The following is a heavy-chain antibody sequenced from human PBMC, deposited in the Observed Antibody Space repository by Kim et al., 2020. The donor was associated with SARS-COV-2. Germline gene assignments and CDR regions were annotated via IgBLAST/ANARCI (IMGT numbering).Heavy chain of an antibody. V-gene: IGHV3-72*01. D-gene: IGHD3-10*01. Sequence: GGSLRLSCAASGFTFSDHYMDWVRQSPGKGLEWVGRTRNKRNSYSTEYAASVKGRFTISRDESKNSLYLQMNSLKTEDTAVYYCVRIGSLYYYGMDVWGQGTTVTASS. CDR2: TRNKRNSYST. J-gene: IGHJ6*02. CDR1: GFTFSDHY. CDR3: VRIGSLYYYGMDV.